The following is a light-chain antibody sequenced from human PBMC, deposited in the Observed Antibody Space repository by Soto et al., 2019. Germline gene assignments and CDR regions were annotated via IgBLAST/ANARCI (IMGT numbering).Light chain of an antibody. CDR1: SNDVGYYNY. J-gene: IGLJ3*02. CDR3: SSYTTASTQV. CDR2: EVT. Sequence: QSVLSQPASVSGSPGQSITISCTGTSNDVGYYNYVSWYQQHPGQAPKLMISEVTTRPSGVSDRFSGSKSGNTASLTISRLQAEDEAHYYCSSYTTASTQVFGGGTKLTVL. V-gene: IGLV2-14*01.